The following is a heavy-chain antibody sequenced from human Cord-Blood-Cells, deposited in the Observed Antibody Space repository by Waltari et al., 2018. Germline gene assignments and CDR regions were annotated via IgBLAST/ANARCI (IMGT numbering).Heavy chain of an antibody. V-gene: IGHV1-69*01. CDR2: IIPIFGTA. CDR3: ARDRGIAARHNAFDI. D-gene: IGHD6-6*01. Sequence: QVQLVQSGAEVKKPGSSLKVSCTASGGPFSSYAISLVRPAPGQGLEWMGGIIPIFGTANYAQKFQGRVTITADESTSTAYMELSSLRSEDTAVYYCARDRGIAARHNAFDIWGQGTMVTVSS. J-gene: IGHJ3*02. CDR1: GGPFSSYA.